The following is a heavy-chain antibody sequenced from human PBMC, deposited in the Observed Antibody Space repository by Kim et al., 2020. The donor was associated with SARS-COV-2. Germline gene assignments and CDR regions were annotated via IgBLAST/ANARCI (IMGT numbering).Heavy chain of an antibody. Sequence: QYAESVKGRFTISRDNSKNPLYLQMNSLRAEDTAVYYCAREPTYRFDSWGQGTLVTVSS. V-gene: IGHV3-30*07. D-gene: IGHD5-12*01. CDR3: AREPTYRFDS. J-gene: IGHJ4*02.